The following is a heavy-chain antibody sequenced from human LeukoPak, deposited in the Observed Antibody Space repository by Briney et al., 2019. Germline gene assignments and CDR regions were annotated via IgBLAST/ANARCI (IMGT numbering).Heavy chain of an antibody. V-gene: IGHV3-7*01. J-gene: IGHJ4*02. CDR3: ARAGSNWNYVY. CDR2: IKQDGSEK. Sequence: GGSLRLSCAASGFTFRGFLMSWVRQIPGKGLEWVANIKQDGSEKYYADALKGRFTISRDNTKNSLSLQMNSLIVEDTAVNYCARAGSNWNYVYWGQGTLVTVSS. D-gene: IGHD1-7*01. CDR1: GFTFRGFL.